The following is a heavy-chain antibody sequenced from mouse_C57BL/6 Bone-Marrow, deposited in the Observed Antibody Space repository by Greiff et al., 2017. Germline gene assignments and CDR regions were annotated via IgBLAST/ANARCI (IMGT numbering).Heavy chain of an antibody. V-gene: IGHV14-4*01. CDR2: IDPENGDT. CDR1: GFNIKDDY. CDR3: TTDFHAMDY. Sequence: EVQLKESGAELVRPGASVKLSCTASGFNIKDDYMHWVKQRPEQGLEWIGWIDPENGDTEYASKFQGKATITADTSSNTAYLQLSSLTSEDTAVYYCTTDFHAMDYWGQGTSVTVSS. J-gene: IGHJ4*01.